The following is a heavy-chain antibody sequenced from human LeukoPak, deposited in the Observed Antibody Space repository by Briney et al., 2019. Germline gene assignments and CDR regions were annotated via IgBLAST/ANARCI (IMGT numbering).Heavy chain of an antibody. V-gene: IGHV4-39*01. CDR2: IYYSGST. CDR3: GSQSGSSSYPAFDI. Sequence: SETLSLTCTVSGGSISSCSYYWGWIRQPPGKGLEWIGSIYYSGSTYYNPSLKSRVTISVDTSKNQFSLKLSSVTAADTAVYYCGSQSGSSSYPAFDIWGQGTMVTVSS. D-gene: IGHD6-6*01. CDR1: GGSISSCSYY. J-gene: IGHJ3*02.